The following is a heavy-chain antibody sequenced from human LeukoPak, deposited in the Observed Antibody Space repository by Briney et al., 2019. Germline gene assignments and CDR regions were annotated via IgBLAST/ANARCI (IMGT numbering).Heavy chain of an antibody. CDR2: IRYDGSNK. CDR3: AKEGRFGELSHYYMDV. J-gene: IGHJ6*03. Sequence: HPGGSLRLSCAASGFTFSSYSMHWVRQAPAKGLEWVAFIRYDGSNKYYADSVKGRFTISRDNSKNTLYLQMNSLRAEDTAVYYCAKEGRFGELSHYYMDVWGKGTTVTISS. D-gene: IGHD3-10*01. V-gene: IGHV3-30*02. CDR1: GFTFSSYS.